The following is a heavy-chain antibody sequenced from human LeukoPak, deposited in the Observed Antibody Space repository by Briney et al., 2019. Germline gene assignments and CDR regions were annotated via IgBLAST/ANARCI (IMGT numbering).Heavy chain of an antibody. Sequence: SVKVTCKASGGSFSAYPISWVRQAPGQGLEWMGRIVPVLGAETVYYAQSFRGRVAIIADKSTGTAYMELSSLTSEDTAVYFCCGGTSLVKGAFDMWGQGTLVTVSS. D-gene: IGHD3-16*01. CDR1: GGSFSAYP. CDR2: IVPVLGAETV. V-gene: IGHV1-69*08. J-gene: IGHJ3*02. CDR3: CGGTSLVKGAFDM.